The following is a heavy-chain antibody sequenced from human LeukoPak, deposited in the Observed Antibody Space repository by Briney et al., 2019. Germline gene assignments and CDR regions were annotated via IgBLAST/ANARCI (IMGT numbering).Heavy chain of an antibody. CDR3: AKNQVGANSLHWYFDL. Sequence: PGGSLRLSCAASGFTFSSYGMHWVRQAPGKGLEWVAFIWYDGSNKYYADSVKGRFTTSRDNSKNTLYLQMNSLRAEDAAVYYCAKNQVGANSLHWYFDLWGRGTWSLSPQ. D-gene: IGHD1-26*01. V-gene: IGHV3-30*02. CDR2: IWYDGSNK. J-gene: IGHJ2*01. CDR1: GFTFSSYG.